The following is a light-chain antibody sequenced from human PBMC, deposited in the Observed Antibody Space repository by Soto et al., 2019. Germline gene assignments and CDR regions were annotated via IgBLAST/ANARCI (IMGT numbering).Light chain of an antibody. CDR3: QQYDSSHLT. V-gene: IGKV3-20*01. CDR1: QNVISSY. Sequence: ENVLTQSPGTLSLSPGERATLSCRASQNVISSYLAWYQQKPGQAPSLLVYATSSRAAGIPDRFSGSGSGTDFTLTISRLEPDDFAVYYCQQYDSSHLTFGGGTKVEIK. J-gene: IGKJ4*01. CDR2: ATS.